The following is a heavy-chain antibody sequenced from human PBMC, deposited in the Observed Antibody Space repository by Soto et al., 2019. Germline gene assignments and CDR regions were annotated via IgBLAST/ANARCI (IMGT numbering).Heavy chain of an antibody. CDR1: GVSISSDNW. CDR2: LHHSGST. D-gene: IGHD6-13*01. Sequence: QVQLQESGPGLVRPSGTVSLTCAVSGVSISSDNWWSWVRQPPGKALEWIGELHHSGSTNYNPSLTSRVTMSVVPSKDLFSLTLNSVTAADTAFYYCARDQGSHPGDWGQGTLVSVSS. V-gene: IGHV4-4*02. J-gene: IGHJ4*02. CDR3: ARDQGSHPGD.